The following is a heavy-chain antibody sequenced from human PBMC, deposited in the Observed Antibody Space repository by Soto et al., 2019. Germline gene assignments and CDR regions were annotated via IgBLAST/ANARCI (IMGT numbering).Heavy chain of an antibody. CDR2: ISTSGSTI. CDR1: GFAFSSYE. J-gene: IGHJ4*02. Sequence: ESGGGLVQPGGSLRLSCAASGFAFSSYEMNWVRQAPGKGLEWVSYISTSGSTIYYADSVKGRFTISRDNAKNSLYLQVNSLRAEDTAVYYCARETGGAPNYWGQGTLVTVSS. D-gene: IGHD1-26*01. V-gene: IGHV3-48*03. CDR3: ARETGGAPNY.